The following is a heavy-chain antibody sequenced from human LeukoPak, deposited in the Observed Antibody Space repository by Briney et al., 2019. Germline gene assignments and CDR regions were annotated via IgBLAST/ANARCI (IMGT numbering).Heavy chain of an antibody. J-gene: IGHJ6*02. CDR1: RFIFSSYS. CDR2: ISESSSHR. Sequence: GGSLRLSCEASRFIFSSYSMNWVRQAPGKGLEWLSYISESSSHRYYADSVKGRFTISRDNAKNSLYLEMNGLRAEDTATYYCARARAALARIGGMDVWGQGTTVTVSS. D-gene: IGHD5-12*01. CDR3: ARARAALARIGGMDV. V-gene: IGHV3-21*06.